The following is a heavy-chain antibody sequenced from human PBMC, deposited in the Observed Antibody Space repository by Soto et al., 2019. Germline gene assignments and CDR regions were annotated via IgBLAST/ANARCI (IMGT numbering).Heavy chain of an antibody. CDR1: GFTFSRYG. J-gene: IGHJ6*02. CDR3: ARDRGGGYYYGMDV. V-gene: IGHV3-33*01. CDR2: IWYDGSNK. Sequence: QVQLVESGGGVVQPGRSLRLSCAASGFTFSRYGMHWVRQAPGKGLEWVAVIWYDGSNKYYADSVKGRFTISRDNSKNTLYLQMNSLRAEDTAVYYCARDRGGGYYYGMDVWGQGTTVTVSS. D-gene: IGHD3-16*01.